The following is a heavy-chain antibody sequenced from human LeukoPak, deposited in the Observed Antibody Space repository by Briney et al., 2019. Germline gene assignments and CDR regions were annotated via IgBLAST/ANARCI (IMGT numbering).Heavy chain of an antibody. V-gene: IGHV3-30-3*01. CDR1: GFTFSSYA. D-gene: IGHD3-10*01. Sequence: GGSLRLSCAASGFTFSSYAMHWVRQAPAKGLEWVAVISYDGSNKYYTDSVKGRFIISRDNSKNTLYLQMNSLRAEDTAVYYCARVASGSPNYYYYGLDVWGQGTTVTVSS. CDR3: ARVASGSPNYYYYGLDV. CDR2: ISYDGSNK. J-gene: IGHJ6*02.